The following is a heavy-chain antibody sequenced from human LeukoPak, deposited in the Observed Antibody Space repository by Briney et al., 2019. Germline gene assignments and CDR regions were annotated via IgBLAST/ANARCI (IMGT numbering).Heavy chain of an antibody. J-gene: IGHJ3*02. Sequence: GEALEISFKGSGYRFTSYWIGWVRPMPGKGLEWMGIIYPGDSDTRYSPSFKGQVTISADKSISTAYLQWSSLKASDTAMYYCARRPTDPPAAFDIWGQGTMVTVSS. V-gene: IGHV5-51*01. CDR1: GYRFTSYW. CDR3: ARRPTDPPAAFDI. CDR2: IYPGDSDT.